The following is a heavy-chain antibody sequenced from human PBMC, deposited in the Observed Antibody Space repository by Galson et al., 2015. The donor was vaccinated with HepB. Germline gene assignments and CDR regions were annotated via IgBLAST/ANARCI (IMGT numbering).Heavy chain of an antibody. D-gene: IGHD3-9*01. Sequence: SVKVSCKASGYTFPTYGITWVRQAPGQGLEWMGWISTHNGNTDYAQKVQGRVTLTTDTSTSTAYMELRSLRSDDTAVNYCARHYDFLTGYYGLGYWGQGTLVTVSS. CDR3: ARHYDFLTGYYGLGY. CDR1: GYTFPTYG. J-gene: IGHJ4*02. CDR2: ISTHNGNT. V-gene: IGHV1-18*04.